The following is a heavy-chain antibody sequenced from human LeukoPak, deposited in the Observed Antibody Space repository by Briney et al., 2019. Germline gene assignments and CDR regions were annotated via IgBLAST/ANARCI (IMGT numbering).Heavy chain of an antibody. Sequence: GPLRLSCAASGFTFGSPWMHWVRQAPGKGLVWVSRINSDGSATAYADSVKGRFTISRDNAENTLYLQMNSLRAEDTAVYYCARGTAGYHSSYFDYWGQGTLVTVSS. V-gene: IGHV3-74*01. CDR3: ARGTAGYHSSYFDY. CDR1: GFTFGSPW. D-gene: IGHD3-16*02. CDR2: INSDGSAT. J-gene: IGHJ4*02.